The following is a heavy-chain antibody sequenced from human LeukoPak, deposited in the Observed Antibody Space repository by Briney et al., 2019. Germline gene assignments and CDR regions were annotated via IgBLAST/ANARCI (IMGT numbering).Heavy chain of an antibody. Sequence: SETLSLTCAVYGGSFSGYYWSWIRQPPGKGLEWIGEINHSGSTYYNPSLKSRVTISVDTSKNQFSLKLSSVTAADTAVYYCARDLLHSSSGYWGQGTLVTVSS. CDR2: INHSGST. CDR3: ARDLLHSSSGY. D-gene: IGHD6-6*01. V-gene: IGHV4-34*01. CDR1: GGSFSGYY. J-gene: IGHJ4*02.